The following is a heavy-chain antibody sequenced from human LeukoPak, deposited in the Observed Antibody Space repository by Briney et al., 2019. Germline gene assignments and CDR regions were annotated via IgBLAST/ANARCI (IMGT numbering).Heavy chain of an antibody. D-gene: IGHD3-22*01. CDR1: GFTFSSYA. Sequence: GGSLRLSCAASGFTFSSYAMSWVRQAPGKGLEWVSAISGSGGSTYYADSVKGRFTISRDNSKNTLYLQMNSLRAEDTAVYYCAKDPSYYYDSSGYFDYWGQGTLVTVSS. V-gene: IGHV3-23*01. CDR3: AKDPSYYYDSSGYFDY. CDR2: ISGSGGST. J-gene: IGHJ4*02.